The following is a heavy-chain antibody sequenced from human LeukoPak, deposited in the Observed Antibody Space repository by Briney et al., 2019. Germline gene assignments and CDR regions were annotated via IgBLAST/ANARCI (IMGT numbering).Heavy chain of an antibody. CDR2: IIPMLETA. Sequence: ASVKVSCKASGGTFSRYGISWVRQAPGQGLEWMGRIIPMLETANHAQKFQGRITITADKSTSTAYMELRSLRSEDTAVYYCARAGDCSSSSCSVEDYDYYMDVWGRGTTVTVSS. CDR1: GGTFSRYG. V-gene: IGHV1-69*04. CDR3: ARAGDCSSSSCSVEDYDYYMDV. D-gene: IGHD2-15*01. J-gene: IGHJ6*03.